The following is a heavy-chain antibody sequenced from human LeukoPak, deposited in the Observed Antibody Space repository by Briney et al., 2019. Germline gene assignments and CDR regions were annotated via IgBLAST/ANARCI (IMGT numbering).Heavy chain of an antibody. J-gene: IGHJ6*03. V-gene: IGHV1-8*03. CDR1: GYTFTSYD. CDR3: ARGLKVRRGSGSLNYYYYMGV. CDR2: MNPNSGNT. Sequence: GASVKVSCKASGYTFTSYDINWVRQATGQGLEWMGWMNPNSGNTGYAQKFQGRVTITRNTSISTAYMELSSLRSEDTAVYYCARGLKVRRGSGSLNYYYYMGVWGKGTTVTVSS. D-gene: IGHD3-10*01.